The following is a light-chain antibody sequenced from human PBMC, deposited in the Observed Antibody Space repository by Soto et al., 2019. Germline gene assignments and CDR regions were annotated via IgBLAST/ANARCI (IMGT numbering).Light chain of an antibody. CDR1: SSNIGSNT. J-gene: IGLJ1*01. CDR2: SNN. V-gene: IGLV1-44*01. Sequence: LTQPPSASGTPGQRVTISCSGSSSNIGSNTVNWYQQLPGTAPKLLIYSNNQRPSGVPDRFSGSKSGTSASLAISGLQSEDEADYYCAAWDDSLNAPYVFGTGTKVTVL. CDR3: AAWDDSLNAPYV.